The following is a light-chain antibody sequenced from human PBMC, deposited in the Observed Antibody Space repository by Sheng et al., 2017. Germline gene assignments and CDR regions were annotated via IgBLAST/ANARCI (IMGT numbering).Light chain of an antibody. CDR2: DAS. CDR3: QQRSNWVT. J-gene: IGKJ4*01. CDR1: QSVSSY. Sequence: EIVLTQSPATLSLSPGERATLSCRASQSVSSYLGWYQQKPGQAPRLLIYDASNRATGIQARFSGSGSGTDFTLTISSLEPEDFAVYYCQQRSNWVTFGGGTKVEIK. V-gene: IGKV3-11*01.